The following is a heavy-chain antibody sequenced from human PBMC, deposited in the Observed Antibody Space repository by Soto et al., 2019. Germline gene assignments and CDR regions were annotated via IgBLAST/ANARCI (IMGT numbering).Heavy chain of an antibody. D-gene: IGHD3-3*01. Sequence: QVQVVESGGGEVQPGRSLRLSCAASGFDFSGYAMYWVRQAPGKGLEWVASLTHDGRDKFHSASVRGRFSISRDNSKSTLYLQMDSLRPADTAVYYCASGMRWKLEDSLEGDWFDFWGQGTLVTVSS. V-gene: IGHV3-30*03. CDR1: GFDFSGYA. CDR3: ASGMRWKLEDSLEGDWFDF. J-gene: IGHJ5*01. CDR2: LTHDGRDK.